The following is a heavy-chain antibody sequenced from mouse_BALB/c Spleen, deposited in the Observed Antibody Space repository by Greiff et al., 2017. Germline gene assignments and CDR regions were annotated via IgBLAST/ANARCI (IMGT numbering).Heavy chain of an antibody. Sequence: EVHLVESGGGLVKPGGSLKLSCAASGFTFSDYYMYWVRQTPEKRLEWVATISDGGSYTYYPDSVKGRFTISRDNAKNNLYLQMSSLKSEDTAMYYCAREGRKKSTTGFAYWGQGTLVTVSA. CDR3: AREGRKKSTTGFAY. V-gene: IGHV5-4*02. CDR1: GFTFSDYY. J-gene: IGHJ3*01. D-gene: IGHD1-1*01. CDR2: ISDGGSYT.